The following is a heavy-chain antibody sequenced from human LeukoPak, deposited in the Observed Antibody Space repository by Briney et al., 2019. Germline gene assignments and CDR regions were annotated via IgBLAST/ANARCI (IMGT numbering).Heavy chain of an antibody. CDR3: ARVFKIGTGSGWYWFDP. D-gene: IGHD6-19*01. Sequence: SETLSLTCTVSGGSISSYYWSWIRQPAGKGLEWIGRIYTSGSTNYNPSLKSRVTMSVDTSKNQFPLKLSSVTAADTAVYYCARVFKIGTGSGWYWFDPWGQGTLVTVSS. V-gene: IGHV4-4*07. J-gene: IGHJ5*02. CDR2: IYTSGST. CDR1: GGSISSYY.